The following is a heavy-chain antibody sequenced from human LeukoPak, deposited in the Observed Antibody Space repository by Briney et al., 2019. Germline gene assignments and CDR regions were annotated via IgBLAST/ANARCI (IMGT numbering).Heavy chain of an antibody. J-gene: IGHJ4*02. CDR1: GFTVSSNY. Sequence: GGSLRLSCVGSGFTVSSNYMSWVRQAPGKGLEWVSGIYSDGGTFYADSVKGRFTISRDNSKNTLYLQMNSLTAEDTAVYYCARTGIWYYFDYWGQGTLVTVSS. CDR2: IYSDGGT. V-gene: IGHV3-66*01. CDR3: ARTGIWYYFDY. D-gene: IGHD6-13*01.